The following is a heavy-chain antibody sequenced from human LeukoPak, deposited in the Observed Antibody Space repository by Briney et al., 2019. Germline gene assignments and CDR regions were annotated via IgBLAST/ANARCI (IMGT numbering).Heavy chain of an antibody. V-gene: IGHV4-61*02. CDR2: ISSSGST. Sequence: PSETLSLTCTVSGDSISSGDYYWSWIRQPAGKGLEWIGRISSSGSTNYNPSLKSRVTISVDTSKNQFSLKLSSVTAADTAVYYCARGRSSWSSGTWFDPWGQGTLVTVSS. CDR1: GDSISSGDYY. D-gene: IGHD6-13*01. J-gene: IGHJ5*02. CDR3: ARGRSSWSSGTWFDP.